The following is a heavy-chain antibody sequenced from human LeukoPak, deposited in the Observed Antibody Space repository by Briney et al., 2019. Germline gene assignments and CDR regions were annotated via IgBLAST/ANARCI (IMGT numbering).Heavy chain of an antibody. CDR2: ISSSSSYI. CDR3: ARERDATYGDYEGTFDY. V-gene: IGHV3-21*01. Sequence: PGGSLRLSCAASGFTFSSYSMNWVRQAPGKGLEWVSSISSSSSYIYYADPVKGRFTISRDNAKNSLYLQMNSLRAEDTAVYYCARERDATYGDYEGTFDYWGQGTLVTVSS. CDR1: GFTFSSYS. J-gene: IGHJ4*02. D-gene: IGHD4-17*01.